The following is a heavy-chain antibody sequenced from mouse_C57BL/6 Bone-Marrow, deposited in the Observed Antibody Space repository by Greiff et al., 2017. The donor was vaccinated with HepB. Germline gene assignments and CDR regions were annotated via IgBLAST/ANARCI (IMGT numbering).Heavy chain of an antibody. D-gene: IGHD1-1*01. CDR2: INPNNGGT. Sequence: EVQLQQSGPELVKPGASVKISCKASGYTFTDYYMNWVKQSHGKSLEWIGDINPNNGGTSYNQKFKGKATLTVDKSSSTAYMELRSLTSEDSAVYYCARSSIYYYGHYFDYWGQGTTLTVSS. J-gene: IGHJ2*01. CDR3: ARSSIYYYGHYFDY. V-gene: IGHV1-26*01. CDR1: GYTFTDYY.